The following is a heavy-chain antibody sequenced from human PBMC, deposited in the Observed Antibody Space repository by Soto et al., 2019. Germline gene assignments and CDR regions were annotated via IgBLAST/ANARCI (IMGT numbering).Heavy chain of an antibody. V-gene: IGHV5-10-1*01. CDR3: ARHRRAAAGYYYYRMDG. Sequence: GESLKISCKGSGYSFTSYWISWVRQMPGKGLEWMGRIDPSDSYTNYSPSFQGHVTISADKSISTAYLQWSSLKAPDTAMYYCARHRRAAAGYYYYRMDGWDEGTRATVAS. J-gene: IGHJ6*04. D-gene: IGHD6-13*01. CDR1: GYSFTSYW. CDR2: IDPSDSYT.